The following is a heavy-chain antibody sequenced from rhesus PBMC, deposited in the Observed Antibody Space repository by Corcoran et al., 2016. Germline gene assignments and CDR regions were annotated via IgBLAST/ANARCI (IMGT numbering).Heavy chain of an antibody. CDR1: GYSISSGYG. D-gene: IGHD3-22*01. CDR2: ISYSGSP. Sequence: QLQLQESGPGLVKPSETLSLTCAVSGYSISSGYGWSWIRQSPGKGLEWIAFISYSGSPSYNPALKSRGTISRDTSKNQFSLNLNSVTAADTAVYYCVRHNKNYVYWYFDLWGPGTPITISS. CDR3: VRHNKNYVYWYFDL. J-gene: IGHJ2*01. V-gene: IGHV4-122*02.